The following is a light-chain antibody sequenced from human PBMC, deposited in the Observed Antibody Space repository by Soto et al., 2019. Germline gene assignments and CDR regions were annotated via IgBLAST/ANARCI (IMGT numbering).Light chain of an antibody. CDR3: MQGTSWPWT. J-gene: IGKJ1*01. CDR2: LSS. CDR1: WSLLHSKGYNY. V-gene: IGKV2-28*01. Sequence: DIILTPSPPPLPVTPCRSASIFCRSSWSLLHSKGYNYLDWYLQKPGQSAQLLIFLSSNRASGVPDRFSGSGSGTDFTLKISRVEAEEVGVYYCMQGTSWPWTVGHGNKVDIK.